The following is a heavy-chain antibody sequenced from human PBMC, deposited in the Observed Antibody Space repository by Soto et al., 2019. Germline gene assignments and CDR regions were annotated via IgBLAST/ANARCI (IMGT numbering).Heavy chain of an antibody. D-gene: IGHD3-10*01. V-gene: IGHV4-30-2*01. CDR3: VRGSSRVPSGP. Sequence: QLQLQESGPGLVKPSQTLSLTCAVSGGSIDSGGYSWNWIRQPPGKGLEWIGYIYHTGGAHYNASREGRVTLSVDVYKNQFSRPMTSVNAADTAVSYCVRGSSRVPSGPRGQGVFVAVSS. CDR2: IYHTGGA. CDR1: GGSIDSGGYS. J-gene: IGHJ5*02.